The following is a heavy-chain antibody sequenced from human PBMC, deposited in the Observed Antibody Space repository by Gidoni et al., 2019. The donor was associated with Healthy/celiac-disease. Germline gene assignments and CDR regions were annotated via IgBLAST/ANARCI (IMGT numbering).Heavy chain of an antibody. V-gene: IGHV3-21*01. CDR2: ISSSSSYI. CDR1: GFTVSTYS. CDR3: ARGGNQEVYYYYYMDV. D-gene: IGHD4-4*01. Sequence: EVQRVESGRGLLKPCGPLRLSCAAAGFTVSTYSVKWARQAPGKGLEWVSSISSSSSYIYYADSVKGRFTISRDNAKNSLYLQMNSLRAEDTAVYYCARGGNQEVYYYYYMDVWGKGTTVTVSS. J-gene: IGHJ6*03.